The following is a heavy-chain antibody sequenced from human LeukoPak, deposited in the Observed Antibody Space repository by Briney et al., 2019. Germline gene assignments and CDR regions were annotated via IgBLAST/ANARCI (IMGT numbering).Heavy chain of an antibody. CDR2: ISSSSSYR. V-gene: IGHV3-21*01. CDR3: ARVSGYAFAI. Sequence: GGSLRLSCAPSGFFFSSYSMNWVRQAPGRGLEWVSSISSSSSYRYYADSVKGRFTISRDNAKNSLYLQMNSLRAEDTAVYYCARVSGYAFAIWGQGTMVTVSS. CDR1: GFFFSSYS. J-gene: IGHJ3*02.